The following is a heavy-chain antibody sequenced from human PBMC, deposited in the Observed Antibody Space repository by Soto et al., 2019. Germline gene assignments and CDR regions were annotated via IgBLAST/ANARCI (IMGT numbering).Heavy chain of an antibody. CDR3: ARGSSSYYDYGMDV. Sequence: KASETLSLTCAVSGDSISRGGYSWTWIRQPPGKALEWIGNIYDSGSTSYNPSLKSRVTMSVDTSKNQFSLRLTSVTAADTAVYFCARGSSSYYDYGMDVWGQGTTGTVSS. CDR1: GDSISRGGYS. CDR2: IYDSGST. V-gene: IGHV4-30-2*01. J-gene: IGHJ6*02. D-gene: IGHD6-6*01.